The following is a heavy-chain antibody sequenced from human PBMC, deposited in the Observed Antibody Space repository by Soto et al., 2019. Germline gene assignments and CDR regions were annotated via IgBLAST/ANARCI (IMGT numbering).Heavy chain of an antibody. CDR1: GYTFTSYD. CDR2: MNPNSGNT. Sequence: ASVKVSCKASGYTFTSYDINWVRQATGQGLEWMGWMNPNSGNTGYAQKFRGRVTMTRNTSISTAYMELSSLRSEDTAVYYCARAAYYDFWSGYHAYYYYGMDVWGQGTTVTVS. J-gene: IGHJ6*02. V-gene: IGHV1-8*01. D-gene: IGHD3-3*01. CDR3: ARAAYYDFWSGYHAYYYYGMDV.